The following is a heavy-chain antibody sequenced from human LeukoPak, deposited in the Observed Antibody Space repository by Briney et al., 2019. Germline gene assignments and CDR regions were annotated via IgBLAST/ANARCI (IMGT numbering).Heavy chain of an antibody. J-gene: IGHJ4*02. Sequence: GGSLRLSCEPSGFPFSSYWMLRVRQAPGKGLVWVSRISGDGTIKTYADFVRGRFIVSRDNTKNILYLQMNSLKVEDTATYFCSRSQFDYWGQGVLVTVSS. CDR1: GFPFSSYW. CDR3: SRSQFDY. V-gene: IGHV3-74*03. CDR2: ISGDGTIK.